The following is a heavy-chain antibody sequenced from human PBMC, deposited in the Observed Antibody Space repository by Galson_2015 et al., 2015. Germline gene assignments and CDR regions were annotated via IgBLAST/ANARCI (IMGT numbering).Heavy chain of an antibody. CDR3: ARDGGAFDI. CDR2: ISYDGSNK. Sequence: SLRLSCAASGFTFSSYAMHWVRQAPGKGLEWVAVISYDGSNKYYADSVKGRFTISRDNSKNTLYLQMNSLRAEDTAVYYCARDGGAFDIWAQGTMVPASS. D-gene: IGHD3-16*01. V-gene: IGHV3-30-3*01. CDR1: GFTFSSYA. J-gene: IGHJ3*02.